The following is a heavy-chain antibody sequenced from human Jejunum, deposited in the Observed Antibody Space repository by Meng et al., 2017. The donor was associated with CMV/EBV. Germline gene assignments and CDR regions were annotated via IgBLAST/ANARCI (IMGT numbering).Heavy chain of an antibody. CDR1: GGSITNYY. CDR3: ARDNVVHYYYGLDV. V-gene: IGHV4-59*01. CDR2: IYYTGST. D-gene: IGHD2-21*01. Sequence: VSGGSITNYYWSWIRQTPGKGLEWIGYIYYTGSTNCSPSLKSRVTISVDTSKNQFSLKLSSVTAADTAVYYCARDNVVHYYYGLDVWGQGTMVTVSS. J-gene: IGHJ6*02.